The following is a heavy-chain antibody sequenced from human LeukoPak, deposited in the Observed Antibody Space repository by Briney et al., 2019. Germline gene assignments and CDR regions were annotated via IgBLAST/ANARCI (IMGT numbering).Heavy chain of an antibody. CDR3: ARVHAMVRGVIGPFDY. CDR1: GFTFSSYA. CDR2: ISSNGGST. Sequence: GGSLRLSCAASGFTFSSYAIHWVRQAPGKGLEYVSAISSNGGSTYYANSVKGRFTISRDNSKNTLYLQMGSLRAEDMAVYYCARVHAMVRGVIGPFDYWGQGTLVTVSS. J-gene: IGHJ4*02. D-gene: IGHD3-10*01. V-gene: IGHV3-64*01.